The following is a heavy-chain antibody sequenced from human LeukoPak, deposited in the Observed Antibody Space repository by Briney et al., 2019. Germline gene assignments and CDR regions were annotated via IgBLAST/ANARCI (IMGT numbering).Heavy chain of an antibody. Sequence: GESLGLSCAVSGLTVSSTYMSWVHQAPGKGLEWVSVIYAGGSTYYADSVKGRFTISRDNSKNTLHLQMNSLRPEDTAVYYCARGGGASCGDDCYRNFDYWGQGALVTVSS. CDR1: GLTVSSTY. J-gene: IGHJ4*02. V-gene: IGHV3-66*02. D-gene: IGHD2-21*02. CDR3: ARGGGASCGDDCYRNFDY. CDR2: IYAGGST.